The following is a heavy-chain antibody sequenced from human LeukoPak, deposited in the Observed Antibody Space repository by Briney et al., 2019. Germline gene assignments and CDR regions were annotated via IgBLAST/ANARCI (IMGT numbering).Heavy chain of an antibody. CDR2: ISGSGGST. D-gene: IGHD5-18*01. CDR1: GFTFSPYG. J-gene: IGHJ4*02. CDR3: AKESIQLWLDFDY. V-gene: IGHV3-23*01. Sequence: PGGSLRLSCAASGFTFSPYGMNWVRQAPGKGLEWVSAISGSGGSTYYADSVKGRFTISRDDSKNTLYLQMNSLRAEDTAVYYCAKESIQLWLDFDYWGQGTLVTVSS.